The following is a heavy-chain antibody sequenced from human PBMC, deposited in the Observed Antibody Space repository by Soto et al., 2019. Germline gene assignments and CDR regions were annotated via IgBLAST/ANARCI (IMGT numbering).Heavy chain of an antibody. CDR3: ARVWGGAFDI. CDR1: GGSISSYY. CDR2: IYYSGST. Sequence: ASETLSLTCTVSGGSISSYYWSWIRQPPGKGLEWIGYIYYSGSTNYNPSLKSRVTISLDTSKNQFSLKLSSVTAADTAVYYCARVWGGAFDIWGQGSLVTVSS. V-gene: IGHV4-59*01. J-gene: IGHJ3*02. D-gene: IGHD3-10*01.